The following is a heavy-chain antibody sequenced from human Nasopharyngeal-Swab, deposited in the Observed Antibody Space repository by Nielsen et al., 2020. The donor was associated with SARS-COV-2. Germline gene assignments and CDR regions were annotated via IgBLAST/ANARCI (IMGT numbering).Heavy chain of an antibody. J-gene: IGHJ4*02. V-gene: IGHV3-11*04. CDR3: ARGSSSFDY. D-gene: IGHD6-6*01. Sequence: WIRQPPGKGLEWVSAISGSGGSIYYADSVKGRFTISRDNAKNSLYLQMNSLRAEDTAVYYCARGSSSFDYWGQGTLVTVSS. CDR2: ISGSGGSI.